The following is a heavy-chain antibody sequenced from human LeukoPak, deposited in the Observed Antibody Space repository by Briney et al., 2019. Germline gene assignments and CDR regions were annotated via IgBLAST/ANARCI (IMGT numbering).Heavy chain of an antibody. D-gene: IGHD2-15*01. CDR1: SGSISNGDYY. CDR2: NYYSGST. V-gene: IGHV4-30-4*08. Sequence: SETLSLTCTVSSGSISNGDYYWSWIRQPPGKGLEWIGYNYYSGSTYYNPSLKSRVTISVDTSKNQFSLKLSSVTAADTAVYYCARWGRGWPSAFDLWGQGTMVTVSS. J-gene: IGHJ3*01. CDR3: ARWGRGWPSAFDL.